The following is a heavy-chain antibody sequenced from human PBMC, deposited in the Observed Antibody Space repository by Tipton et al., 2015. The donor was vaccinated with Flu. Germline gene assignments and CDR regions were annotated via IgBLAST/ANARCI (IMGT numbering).Heavy chain of an antibody. Sequence: TLSLTCTVSGGSISGHSWSWIRQPPGKGLESVGYVSYSGSTNYNPSLKSRVTISADASNNQVSLKLSSVTAADTAVYYCARDDSRIPRALDYWGQGILVTVSS. CDR2: VSYSGST. D-gene: IGHD2-21*01. J-gene: IGHJ4*02. CDR3: ARDDSRIPRALDY. CDR1: GGSISGHS. V-gene: IGHV4-59*11.